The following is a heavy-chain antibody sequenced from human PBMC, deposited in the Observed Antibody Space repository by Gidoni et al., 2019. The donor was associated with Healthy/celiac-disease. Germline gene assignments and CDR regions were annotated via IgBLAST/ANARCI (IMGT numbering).Heavy chain of an antibody. CDR3: ARSGVLVIFGVVIATYYYYYGMDV. Sequence: QGQLVQSGAEVKKPGASVKVSCKAAGHTSTSYYMHWERQAPGKGLEWMGIINPSGGSTSYAQKFQGRVTMTRDTSTSTFYMELSSLRSEDTAVDYCARSGVLVIFGVVIATYYYYYGMDVLGQGTTVTVSS. D-gene: IGHD3-3*01. J-gene: IGHJ6*02. V-gene: IGHV1-46*01. CDR2: INPSGGST. CDR1: GHTSTSYY.